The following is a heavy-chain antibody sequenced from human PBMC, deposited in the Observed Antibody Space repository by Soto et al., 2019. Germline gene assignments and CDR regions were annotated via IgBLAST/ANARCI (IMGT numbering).Heavy chain of an antibody. CDR1: GFTFSSYS. CDR3: ARVRIAAAGGLWFDP. V-gene: IGHV3-48*01. Sequence: GGSLRLSCAASGFTFSSYSMNWVRQAPGKGLEWVSYISSSSSTIYYADSVKGRFTISRDNAKNSLYLQMNSLRAEDTAVYYCARVRIAAAGGLWFDPWGQGTLVTVSS. J-gene: IGHJ5*02. D-gene: IGHD6-13*01. CDR2: ISSSSSTI.